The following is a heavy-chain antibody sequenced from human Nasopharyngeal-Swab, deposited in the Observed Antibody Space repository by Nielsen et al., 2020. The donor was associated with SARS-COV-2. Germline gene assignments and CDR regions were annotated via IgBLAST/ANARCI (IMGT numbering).Heavy chain of an antibody. V-gene: IGHV1-46*01. D-gene: IGHD7-27*01. CDR1: GYTFTSYY. CDR3: ARDDLTAYDAFDI. Sequence: ASVQVSCKASGYTFTSYYMHWVRQAPGQGLEWMGIINPSGGSTSYEQKFQGRVTMTRDTSTSTVYMELSSLRSEDTAVYYCARDDLTAYDAFDIWGQGTMVTVSS. CDR2: INPSGGST. J-gene: IGHJ3*02.